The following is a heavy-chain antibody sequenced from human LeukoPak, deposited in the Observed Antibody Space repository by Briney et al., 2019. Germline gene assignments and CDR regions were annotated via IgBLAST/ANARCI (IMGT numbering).Heavy chain of an antibody. J-gene: IGHJ4*02. V-gene: IGHV3-23*01. CDR1: GFTFSSYA. CDR3: AKALGRGGDYPFDY. Sequence: PGGSLRLSRAASGFTFSSYAMSWVRQAPGKGLEWVSAISGSGGSTYYADSVKGRFTISRDNSKNTLYLQMNSLRAEDTAVYYCAKALGRGGDYPFDYWGQGTLVTVSS. CDR2: ISGSGGST. D-gene: IGHD2-21*02.